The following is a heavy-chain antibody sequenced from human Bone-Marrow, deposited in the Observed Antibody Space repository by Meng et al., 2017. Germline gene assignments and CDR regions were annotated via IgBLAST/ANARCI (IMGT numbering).Heavy chain of an antibody. J-gene: IGHJ6*02. CDR2: ISSNGGST. V-gene: IGHV3-64*01. CDR1: GCTLSSYP. CDR3: ASAYYYGVSGYYYYGLDV. Sequence: GESPKISCASSGCTLSSYPMHWVRQAPGKGLEYVSAISSNGGSTYYANSEKGRFTISRDNSKNTLYLQMGSLRAKDMAVYYCASAYYYGVSGYYYYGLDVWGQGTTVTVSS. D-gene: IGHD3-22*01.